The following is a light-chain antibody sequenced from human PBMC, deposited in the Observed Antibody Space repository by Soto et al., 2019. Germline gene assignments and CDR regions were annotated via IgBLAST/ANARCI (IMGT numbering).Light chain of an antibody. CDR2: EVT. CDR1: SSDVGGYNY. V-gene: IGLV2-14*01. CDR3: SSFTSSSTVL. J-gene: IGLJ2*01. Sequence: QSVLTQPASVSGSLGQSITISCTGTSSDVGGYNYVSWYQHHPGKDPKVVIFEVTKRPSGVSSRFSGSKSGNPASLTVSGLQAEDEGDYYCSSFTSSSTVLFGGGTKLTVL.